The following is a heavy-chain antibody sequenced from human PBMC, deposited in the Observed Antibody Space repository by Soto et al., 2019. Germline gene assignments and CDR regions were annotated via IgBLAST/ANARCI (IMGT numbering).Heavy chain of an antibody. D-gene: IGHD3-3*01. J-gene: IGHJ6*02. CDR2: ISYDGSNK. CDR1: GFTFSSYA. V-gene: IGHV3-30-3*01. Sequence: QVQLVESGGGVVQPGRSLRLSCAASGFTFSSYAMHWVRQAPGKGLEWVAVISYDGSNKYYADSVKGRFTISRDNSKNTLYLQMNSLRAEDTAVYYCARVRAGPYYDFWSGYLDYYYYYGMDVWGQGTTVTVSS. CDR3: ARVRAGPYYDFWSGYLDYYYYYGMDV.